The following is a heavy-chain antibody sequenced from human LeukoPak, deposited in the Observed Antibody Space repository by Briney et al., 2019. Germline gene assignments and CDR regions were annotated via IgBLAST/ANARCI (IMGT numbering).Heavy chain of an antibody. CDR3: AKESSRIVATHFDY. Sequence: PGGSLRLSCAASGFTFSSYGMHWVRQAPGKGLEWVAVISYDGSNKYYADSVKGRFTISRDNSKNTLYLQMNSLRAEDTAVYYCAKESSRIVATHFDYWGQGTLVTVSS. CDR2: ISYDGSNK. J-gene: IGHJ4*02. D-gene: IGHD5-12*01. CDR1: GFTFSSYG. V-gene: IGHV3-30*18.